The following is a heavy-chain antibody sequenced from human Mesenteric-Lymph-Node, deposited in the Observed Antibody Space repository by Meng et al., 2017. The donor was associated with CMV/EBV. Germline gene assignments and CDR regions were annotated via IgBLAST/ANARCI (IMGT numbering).Heavy chain of an antibody. CDR3: ARGSGYCSSSGCSPFDY. J-gene: IGHJ4*02. V-gene: IGHV4-39*07. Sequence: SETLSLTCTVSGGSISSSTYYWGWIRQPPGKGLEWIGSIYHSGSTYYNPSLKSRVTMSVDMSKNQFSLKLSSVTAADTAVHYCARGSGYCSSSGCSPFDYWGQGTLVTVSS. CDR1: GGSISSSTYY. D-gene: IGHD2-15*01. CDR2: IYHSGST.